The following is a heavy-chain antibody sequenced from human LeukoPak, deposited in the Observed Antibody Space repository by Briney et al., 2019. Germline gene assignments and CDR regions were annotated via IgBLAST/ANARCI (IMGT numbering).Heavy chain of an antibody. CDR1: GFTFSSYW. J-gene: IGHJ4*02. CDR2: IKQDGSDK. CDR3: AREQDDFWSGADY. V-gene: IGHV3-7*01. D-gene: IGHD3-3*01. Sequence: SGRSLRLSCAASGFTFSSYWMSWVRQAPGKGLEWVANIKQDGSDKYYVDSVKGRFTISRDNAKNSLYLQMNSLRAEDTAVYYCAREQDDFWSGADYWGQGTLVTVSS.